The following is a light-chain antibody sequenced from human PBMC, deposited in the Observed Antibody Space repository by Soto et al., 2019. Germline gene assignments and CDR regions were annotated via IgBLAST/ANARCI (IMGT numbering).Light chain of an antibody. CDR1: SSDVGAYDF. CDR3: SSYTTRSTLV. V-gene: IGLV2-14*01. CDR2: DVT. Sequence: QSALTKPASVSGSPGQSITISCTGTSSDVGAYDFVSWYQHYPGKAPKLVTFDVTHRPTGISDRFSGSKSANTASLTISGLQAEDEAFYYCSSYTTRSTLVFGGGTKVTVL. J-gene: IGLJ1*01.